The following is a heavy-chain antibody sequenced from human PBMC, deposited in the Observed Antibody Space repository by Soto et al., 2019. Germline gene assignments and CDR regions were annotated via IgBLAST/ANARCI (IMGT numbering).Heavy chain of an antibody. CDR1: GFTFSNYG. V-gene: IGHV3-30*18. Sequence: GGSLRLSCAASGFTFSNYGIHWVRQAPGKGLDWVAVTSDDGRNKYYADYVRGRFTISRDNYKNTLSLQMNSLRPDDTAVYYCAQGWRDLWRGSAAGHYGMDVWGQGTTVTVSS. CDR3: AQGWRDLWRGSAAGHYGMDV. D-gene: IGHD3-3*01. CDR2: TSDDGRNK. J-gene: IGHJ6*02.